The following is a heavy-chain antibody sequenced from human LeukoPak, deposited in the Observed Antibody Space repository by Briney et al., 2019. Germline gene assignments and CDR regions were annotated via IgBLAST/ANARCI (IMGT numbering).Heavy chain of an antibody. D-gene: IGHD4/OR15-4a*01. CDR3: ARRIPVLTLLD. Sequence: ASVKVSCKASGYIFTSYNIVWVRQAPGQGLEWMGWISPYNAVTNYAQNFQGRVTMTTDTSTSTAYMELRSLRSDDTAIYYCARRIPVLTLLDCGQGTLVTVSS. CDR2: ISPYNAVT. CDR1: GYIFTSYN. V-gene: IGHV1-18*01. J-gene: IGHJ4*02.